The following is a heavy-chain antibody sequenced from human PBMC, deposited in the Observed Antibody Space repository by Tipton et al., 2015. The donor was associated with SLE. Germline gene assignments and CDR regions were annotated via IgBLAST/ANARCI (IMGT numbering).Heavy chain of an antibody. J-gene: IGHJ4*02. Sequence: TLSLTCTLSGGPFGSYYWNWIRQTPGNGLEWIGHIYYGGSPHYKPSLKNRVTMALDTSKNQFFLQLISVLAADTAGYCCATWPRGADYWGQGTLVTVSS. CDR1: GGPFGSYY. CDR2: IYYGGSP. CDR3: ATWPRGADY. V-gene: IGHV4-59*08. D-gene: IGHD4/OR15-4a*01.